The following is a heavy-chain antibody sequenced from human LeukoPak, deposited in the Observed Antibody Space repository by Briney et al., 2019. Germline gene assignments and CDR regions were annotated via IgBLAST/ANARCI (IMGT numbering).Heavy chain of an antibody. CDR2: INIDGSVT. D-gene: IGHD1-26*01. J-gene: IGHJ4*02. CDR3: AWGATTLDY. V-gene: IGHV3-74*01. CDR1: GFSFSSYW. Sequence: GGSLRLSCTASGFSFSSYWMHWVRQAPGRGLEWVSRINIDGSVTDYTNSAGAVKGRFTISGDNAKNTLDLQMNCRRAEDTAVYYCAWGATTLDYWGQGTLVTVSS.